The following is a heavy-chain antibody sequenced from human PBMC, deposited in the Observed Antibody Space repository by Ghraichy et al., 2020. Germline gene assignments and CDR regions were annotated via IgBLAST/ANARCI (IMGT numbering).Heavy chain of an antibody. CDR3: ARDDSYGRAYYYGMDV. V-gene: IGHV3-48*02. Sequence: LSLTCAASGFTFSSYSMNWVRQAPGKGLEWVSYISSSSSTIYYADSVKGRFTISRDNAKNSLYLQMNSLRDEDTAVYYCARDDSYGRAYYYGMDVWGQGTTVTVSS. J-gene: IGHJ6*02. CDR1: GFTFSSYS. CDR2: ISSSSSTI. D-gene: IGHD5-18*01.